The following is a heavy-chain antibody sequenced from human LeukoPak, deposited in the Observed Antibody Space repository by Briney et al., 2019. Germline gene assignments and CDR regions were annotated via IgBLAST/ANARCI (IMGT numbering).Heavy chain of an antibody. Sequence: GGSLRLSCEASGFTFSSYGMHWVRQAPGKGLEWVAVVWNDGTKKYYADSVKGRFMISRDNSKNTLYLQMNSLRADDTAVYYCARHFTTGSIDHWGQGNLVTVSS. CDR3: ARHFTTGSIDH. V-gene: IGHV3-33*01. J-gene: IGHJ4*02. CDR1: GFTFSSYG. D-gene: IGHD3-9*01. CDR2: VWNDGTKK.